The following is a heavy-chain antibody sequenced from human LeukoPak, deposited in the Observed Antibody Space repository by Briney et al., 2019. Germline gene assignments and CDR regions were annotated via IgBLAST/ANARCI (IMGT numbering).Heavy chain of an antibody. CDR1: GFTFSSFA. J-gene: IGHJ4*02. CDR3: ARDLGGWGSSWSYDY. V-gene: IGHV3-33*08. D-gene: IGHD6-13*01. Sequence: HPGGSLRLSCAASGFTFSSFAMNWVRQAPGKGLEWVAVIWYDGSNKYYADSVKGRFTISRDNSKNTLYLQMNSLRAEDTAVYYCARDLGGWGSSWSYDYWGQGTLVTVSS. CDR2: IWYDGSNK.